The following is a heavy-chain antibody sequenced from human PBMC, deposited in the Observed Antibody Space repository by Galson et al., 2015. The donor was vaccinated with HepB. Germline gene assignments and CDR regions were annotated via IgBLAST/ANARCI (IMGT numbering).Heavy chain of an antibody. J-gene: IGHJ6*04. CDR3: ARDTILNWVLGV. D-gene: IGHD7-27*01. Sequence: SVKVSCKASGYTFSTFAINWVRQAPGQGLEWMGGITPIFGAATYGRNFQGRVTITADESTSTAYMELSGLRFEDTAVYYCARDTILNWVLGVWGEGTTVTVSS. CDR2: ITPIFGAA. V-gene: IGHV1-69*13. CDR1: GYTFSTFA.